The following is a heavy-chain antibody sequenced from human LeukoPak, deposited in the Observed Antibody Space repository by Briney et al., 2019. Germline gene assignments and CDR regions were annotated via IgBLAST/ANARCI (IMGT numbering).Heavy chain of an antibody. CDR1: GFTFSSYA. Sequence: GGSLRLPCAASGFTFSSYAMSWVRQAPGKGLEWVSAISGSGGSTYYADSVKGRFTISRDNSKNTLYLQMNSLRAEDTAVYYCAKAPGDCSGGSCYGEYYFDYWGQGTLVTVSS. CDR2: ISGSGGST. J-gene: IGHJ4*02. V-gene: IGHV3-23*01. D-gene: IGHD2-15*01. CDR3: AKAPGDCSGGSCYGEYYFDY.